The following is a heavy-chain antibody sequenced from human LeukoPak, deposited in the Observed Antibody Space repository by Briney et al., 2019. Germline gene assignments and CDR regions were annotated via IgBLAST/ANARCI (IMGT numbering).Heavy chain of an antibody. CDR3: TRDIRFLEWLFKPYYYCMDV. Sequence: PGGSLRLSCTASGFTFGDYAMSWFRQAPGKGLEWVGFIRSKAYGGTTEYAASVKGRFTISRDDSKSIAYLQMNSLKTEDTAVYYCTRDIRFLEWLFKPYYYCMDVWGKGTTVTVSS. D-gene: IGHD3-3*01. CDR2: IRSKAYGGTT. CDR1: GFTFGDYA. V-gene: IGHV3-49*03. J-gene: IGHJ6*03.